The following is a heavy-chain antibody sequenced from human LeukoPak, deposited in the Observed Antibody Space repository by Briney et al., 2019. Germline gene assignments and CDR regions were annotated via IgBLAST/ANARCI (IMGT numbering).Heavy chain of an antibody. Sequence: ASVKVSCKASGYTFTGYYMHWVRQAPGQGLEWMGWINPNSGGTNYAQEFQGRVTMTRDTSISTAYMELSRLRSDDTAVYYCARDPDYYDILTGYYSPAPPFDYWGQGTLVTVSS. CDR2: INPNSGGT. CDR3: ARDPDYYDILTGYYSPAPPFDY. J-gene: IGHJ4*02. CDR1: GYTFTGYY. V-gene: IGHV1-2*02. D-gene: IGHD3-9*01.